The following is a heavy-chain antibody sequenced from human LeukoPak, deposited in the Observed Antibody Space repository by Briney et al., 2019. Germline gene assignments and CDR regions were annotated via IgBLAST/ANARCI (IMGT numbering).Heavy chain of an antibody. CDR1: GFPFIDYS. D-gene: IGHD1-1*01. J-gene: IGHJ4*02. Sequence: GGSLRLSCTASGFPFIDYSRNWVRQAPGKGLEWISYIGIESGNTKYAAPVRGRFTISAANAKNSLELQSNVLQVEAAVVYYCARDHNYAFDNWGQGTLVSVSS. CDR3: ARDHNYAFDN. CDR2: IGIESGNT. V-gene: IGHV3-48*04.